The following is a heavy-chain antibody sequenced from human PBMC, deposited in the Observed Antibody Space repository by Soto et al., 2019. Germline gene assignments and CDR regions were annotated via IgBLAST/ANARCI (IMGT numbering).Heavy chain of an antibody. V-gene: IGHV1-69*06. D-gene: IGHD2-15*01. CDR1: GGTFSTNP. J-gene: IGHJ4*02. Sequence: GASVKVSCKASGGTFSTNPISWVRQAPGQGLEWMGGTGSGAGPGNNAQRFQGRLTITADKITNTAYMELSSLSSEDTAVYYCARRDSGGFFRYFDYGGQGTLVTVSS. CDR3: ARRDSGGFFRYFDY. CDR2: TGSGAGPG.